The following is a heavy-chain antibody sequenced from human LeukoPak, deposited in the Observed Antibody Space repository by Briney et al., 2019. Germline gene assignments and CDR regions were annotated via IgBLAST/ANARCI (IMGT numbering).Heavy chain of an antibody. Sequence: GGSLRLSCAASGFTVSDNYMSWFRQAPGKGLEWLSVLDSGGSAIYADSVRGRFTISRDNSKNTLHLQMDSLTIEDSALYYCARDHVVASGAVAYWGRGNLVTVS. CDR2: LDSGGSA. J-gene: IGHJ4*02. D-gene: IGHD2-15*01. V-gene: IGHV3-53*01. CDR3: ARDHVVASGAVAY. CDR1: GFTVSDNY.